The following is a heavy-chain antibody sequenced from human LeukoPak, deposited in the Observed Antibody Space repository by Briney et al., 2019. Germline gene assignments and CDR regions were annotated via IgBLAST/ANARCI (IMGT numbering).Heavy chain of an antibody. V-gene: IGHV3-21*04. CDR3: ARDRYYASGSYNWFDP. Sequence: PGGSLRLSCAASGFTFSTYSMTWVRQAPGKGLEWVSSISSGSSDISYADSVKGRFTISRDNAKYSLYLQMNSLRAEDTAVYYCARDRYYASGSYNWFDPWGQGTLVTVSS. CDR2: ISSGSSDI. CDR1: GFTFSTYS. D-gene: IGHD3-10*01. J-gene: IGHJ5*02.